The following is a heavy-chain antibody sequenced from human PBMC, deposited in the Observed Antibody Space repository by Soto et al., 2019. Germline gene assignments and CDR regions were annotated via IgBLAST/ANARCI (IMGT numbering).Heavy chain of an antibody. V-gene: IGHV3-30*03. J-gene: IGHJ4*02. Sequence: GGSLRLSCAASGFTFSSYAMSWVRQAPGKGLEWVAIISYDGSNKYYADSVKGRFTISRDNSKNTLYLQMNSLRAEDTAVYYCARGYCSGGSCYVYDYWGQGTLVTVSS. CDR1: GFTFSSYA. CDR2: ISYDGSNK. D-gene: IGHD2-15*01. CDR3: ARGYCSGGSCYVYDY.